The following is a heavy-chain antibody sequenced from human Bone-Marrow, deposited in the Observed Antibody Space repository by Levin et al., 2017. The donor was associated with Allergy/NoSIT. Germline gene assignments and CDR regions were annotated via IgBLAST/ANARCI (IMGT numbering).Heavy chain of an antibody. V-gene: IGHV3-21*01. CDR2: ISTNSNYR. J-gene: IGHJ3*02. D-gene: IGHD2-15*01. CDR1: GFTFNIYN. Sequence: PGESLKISCAASGFTFNIYNMIWVRQAPGKGLEYVSSISTNSNYRFFGDSLRGRFSISRDDAVNSLYLHMNSLRPEDTAIYYCARITPTDVFDIWGQGTMVTVSS. CDR3: ARITPTDVFDI.